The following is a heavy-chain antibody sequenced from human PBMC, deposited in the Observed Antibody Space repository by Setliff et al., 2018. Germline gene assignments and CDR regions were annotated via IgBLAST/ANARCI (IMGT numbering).Heavy chain of an antibody. V-gene: IGHV4-59*08. Sequence: PSETLSLTCTVSGGSIRGFYWNWIRQPPGKELEWIGYFYSGGSTGGSTNYNPSLDNRVTISVDTSKNQFSLRLTSVTAADTAVYFCARHSNTWPVDFWGQGTLVTVSS. CDR2: FYSGGSTGGST. J-gene: IGHJ4*02. CDR3: ARHSNTWPVDF. CDR1: GGSIRGFY.